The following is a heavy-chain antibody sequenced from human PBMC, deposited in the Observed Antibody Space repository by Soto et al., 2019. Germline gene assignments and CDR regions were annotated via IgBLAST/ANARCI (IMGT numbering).Heavy chain of an antibody. CDR3: ASALRGGYNSGGPPGY. CDR2: IYHSGST. J-gene: IGHJ4*02. V-gene: IGHV4-4*02. CDR1: GGSISSGNW. D-gene: IGHD6-19*01. Sequence: SETLSLTCAVSGGSISSGNWWSWVRQPPGKGLEWIAEIYHSGSTNYNPSLKSRVTISMDKSKNQFSLKLSSVTAADTAVYYYASALRGGYNSGGPPGYGARGTLVTVS.